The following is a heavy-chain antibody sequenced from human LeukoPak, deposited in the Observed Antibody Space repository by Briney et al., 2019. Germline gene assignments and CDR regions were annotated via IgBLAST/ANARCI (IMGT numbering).Heavy chain of an antibody. D-gene: IGHD6-13*01. CDR1: GFTFDDYA. V-gene: IGHV3-9*01. J-gene: IGHJ5*02. CDR3: AKERYSSSWYSS. CDR2: ISWNSGSI. Sequence: GGSLRLSCAASGFTFDDYAMHWVRQAPGKGLEWVSGISWNSGSIGYADSVKGRFTISRDNSKNTLYLQMNSLRAEDTAVYYCAKERYSSSWYSSWGQGTLVTVSS.